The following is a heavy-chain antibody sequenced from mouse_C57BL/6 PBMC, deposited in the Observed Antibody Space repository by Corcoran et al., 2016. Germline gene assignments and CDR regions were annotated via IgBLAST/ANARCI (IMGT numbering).Heavy chain of an antibody. J-gene: IGHJ2*01. Sequence: QVQLKQSGAELVKPGASVKISCKASGYAFSSYWMNWVKQRPGKGLEWIGQIYPGDGDTNYNGKFKGKATLTADKSSSTAYMQLSSLTSEDSAVYFCARRYYDGSSYDFDYWGQGTTLTVSS. CDR2: IYPGDGDT. CDR1: GYAFSSYW. V-gene: IGHV1-80*01. D-gene: IGHD1-1*01. CDR3: ARRYYDGSSYDFDY.